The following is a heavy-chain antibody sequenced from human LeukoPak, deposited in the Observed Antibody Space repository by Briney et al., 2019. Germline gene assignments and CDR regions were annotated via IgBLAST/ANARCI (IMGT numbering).Heavy chain of an antibody. V-gene: IGHV3-74*03. CDR3: GRDPPRELIDY. J-gene: IGHJ4*02. CDR1: GFTYSNYW. Sequence: AGGCLRLSCAASGFTYSNYWMHWVRQTPGKGLVWVSRISSDVTRTTCADSVKGRFTISRDRAKNTLYLQMNSLRAEDTAVYYCGRDPPRELIDYWGQGTLVTVSS. D-gene: IGHD1-7*01. CDR2: ISSDVTRT.